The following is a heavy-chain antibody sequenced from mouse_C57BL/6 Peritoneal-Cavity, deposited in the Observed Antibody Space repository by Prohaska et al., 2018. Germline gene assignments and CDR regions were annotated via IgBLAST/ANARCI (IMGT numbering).Heavy chain of an antibody. CDR3: LVRGFAY. D-gene: IGHD2-2*01. CDR1: GYTFNSYW. Sequence: QVQLQQPGAELVRPGSSVKLSCKASGYTFNSYWLHWVKQRHLQGLEWIGNIDTSDSETNYNQKFKDKATLTVDKSSSTAYMQLSGRTSEDAAVYYCLVRGFAYWGQGTLVTVSA. J-gene: IGHJ3*01. CDR2: IDTSDSET. V-gene: IGHV1-52*01.